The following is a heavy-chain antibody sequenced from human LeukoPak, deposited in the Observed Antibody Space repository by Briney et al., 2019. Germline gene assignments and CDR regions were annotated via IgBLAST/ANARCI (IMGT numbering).Heavy chain of an antibody. CDR1: GYTFTTYD. CDR2: MNPNSGNT. CDR3: ARPGEYCSRNRCSPNDGFHI. Sequence: ASVKVSCKASGYTFTTYDITWVRQATGQGLEWMGWMNPNSGNTGYAQKFQGRVTMTRNTSISTAYMELSSPRSEDTAVYYCARPGEYCSRNRCSPNDGFHIWGQGTMVTVSS. V-gene: IGHV1-8*01. J-gene: IGHJ3*02. D-gene: IGHD2-2*01.